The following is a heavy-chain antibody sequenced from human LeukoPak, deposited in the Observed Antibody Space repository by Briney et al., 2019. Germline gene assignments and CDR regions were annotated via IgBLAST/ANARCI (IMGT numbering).Heavy chain of an antibody. CDR2: IYTSGST. Sequence: SETLSLTCTVSGGSISSGSYYWSWIRQPAGKGLEWIGHIYTSGSTNYNPSLKSRVTISVDMSKNQFSLKLSSVTAADTAGYYCARSDSSGYYPPYLEYWGQGTLVTVSS. CDR1: GGSISSGSYY. V-gene: IGHV4-61*09. CDR3: ARSDSSGYYPPYLEY. J-gene: IGHJ4*02. D-gene: IGHD3-22*01.